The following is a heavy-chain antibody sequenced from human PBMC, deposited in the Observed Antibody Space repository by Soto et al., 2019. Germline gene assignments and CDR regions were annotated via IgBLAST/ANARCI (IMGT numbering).Heavy chain of an antibody. D-gene: IGHD3-22*01. Sequence: GGSLRLSCAASGFTFSDYYMSWMRQAPGKGLEWVSYISSSGSTIYYADSVKGRFTISRDNAKNSLYLQMNSLRAEDTAVYYCAGQFYYDSSGYPWFDPWGQGTLVTVSS. V-gene: IGHV3-11*01. CDR2: ISSSGSTI. J-gene: IGHJ5*02. CDR3: AGQFYYDSSGYPWFDP. CDR1: GFTFSDYY.